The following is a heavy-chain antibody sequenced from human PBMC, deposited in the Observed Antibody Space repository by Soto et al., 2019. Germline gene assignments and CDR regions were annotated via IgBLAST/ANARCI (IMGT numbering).Heavy chain of an antibody. V-gene: IGHV1-8*02. CDR3: GRERKFHFCRKGLDV. Sequence: SVKVSCKAFGYTFTTNDINWVRQAPGQGLEWLGWMDPNSGVAGYAQKFQGRVIMTRDTSTSTAHMELSSLTSEDTAVYYCGRERKFHFCRKGLDVWGQGTTVTVSS. D-gene: IGHD3-3*02. CDR1: GYTFTTND. CDR2: MDPNSGVA. J-gene: IGHJ6*02.